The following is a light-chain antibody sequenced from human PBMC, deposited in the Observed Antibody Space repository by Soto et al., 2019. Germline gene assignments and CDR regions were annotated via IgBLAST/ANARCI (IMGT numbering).Light chain of an antibody. J-gene: IGLJ1*01. Sequence: QSALTQPASVSGSPGQSITISCTGPSSDVRDSKYVSWYQQHPGKVPKLIIFDVTNRTSGISSRFSGSKSGSTASLTISGLQADDEADYYCSSFTSTSSLYVFGTGTKVTVL. CDR2: DVT. CDR1: SSDVRDSKY. CDR3: SSFTSTSSLYV. V-gene: IGLV2-14*03.